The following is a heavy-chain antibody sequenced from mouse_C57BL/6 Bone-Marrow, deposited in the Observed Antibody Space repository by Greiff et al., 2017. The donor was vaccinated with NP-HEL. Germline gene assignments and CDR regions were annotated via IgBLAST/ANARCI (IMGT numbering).Heavy chain of an antibody. CDR1: GFTFTDYY. CDR2: IRNKANGYTT. D-gene: IGHD2-5*01. J-gene: IGHJ2*01. CDR3: ARYMQVYSNYFDY. Sequence: EVKLVESGGGLVQPGGSLSLSCAASGFTFTDYYMSWVRQPPGKALEWLGFIRNKANGYTTEYSASVKGRFTISRDNSQSILYLQMNALGAEDSATYYCARYMQVYSNYFDYWGQGTTLTVSS. V-gene: IGHV7-3*01.